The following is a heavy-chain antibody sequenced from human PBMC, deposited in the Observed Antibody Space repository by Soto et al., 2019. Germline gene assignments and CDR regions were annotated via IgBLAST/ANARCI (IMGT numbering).Heavy chain of an antibody. CDR1: GFTFSFYA. CDR3: ARQAKIGDRSQFYFDS. Sequence: GGSLRLSCAASGFTFSFYAMHWVRQAPGKGLEWVAVISYNGRNKHYVDSVKGRFTISRDNSQDTLYLQMDSLRPDDTAVYYCARQAKIGDRSQFYFDSWGQGTLVTVSS. CDR2: ISYNGRNK. V-gene: IGHV3-30*04. D-gene: IGHD3-16*01. J-gene: IGHJ4*02.